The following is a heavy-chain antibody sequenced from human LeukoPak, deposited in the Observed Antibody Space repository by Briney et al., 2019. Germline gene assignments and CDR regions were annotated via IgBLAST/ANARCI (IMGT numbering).Heavy chain of an antibody. J-gene: IGHJ4*02. CDR1: GYTFTSYA. Sequence: ASVKVSCKASGYTFTSYAMHWVRQAPGQRLEWMGWINAGNGNTKYSQKFQGRVTITRDTSASTACMELSSLRSEDTAVYYCARDPRIAAAGGRFDYWGQGTLVTVSS. CDR3: ARDPRIAAAGGRFDY. D-gene: IGHD6-13*01. V-gene: IGHV1-3*01. CDR2: INAGNGNT.